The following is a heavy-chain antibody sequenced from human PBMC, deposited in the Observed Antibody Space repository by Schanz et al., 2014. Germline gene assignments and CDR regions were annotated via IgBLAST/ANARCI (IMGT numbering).Heavy chain of an antibody. CDR3: ASVAAQLAYCGGDCYWGLNY. J-gene: IGHJ4*02. V-gene: IGHV1-18*04. CDR1: GYTFTSYG. Sequence: QVQLVQSGAEVKKPGASVKVSCKASGYTFTSYGISWVRQAPGEGLEWMGWISGYNGNTNYAQKLQGRVTMTTDTSTSTAYMELRSLRSDDTAVYYCASVAAQLAYCGGDCYWGLNYWGQGTLVTVSS. CDR2: ISGYNGNT. D-gene: IGHD2-21*01.